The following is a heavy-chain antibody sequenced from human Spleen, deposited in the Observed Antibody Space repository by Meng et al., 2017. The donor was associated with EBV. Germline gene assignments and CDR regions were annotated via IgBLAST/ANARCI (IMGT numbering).Heavy chain of an antibody. J-gene: IGHJ4*02. CDR2: IYYSGST. CDR3: ARVLRGGYSYDYQGYYFDY. CDR1: GGSISRSRYY. D-gene: IGHD5-18*01. Sequence: RPQLEGPGPGLGKPLATLSLPCTVSGGSISRSRYYWGRIRQPPGKGLEWITSIYYSGSTYYNPSLKSRVTISVDTSKNQFSLKLSSVTAADTAVYYCARVLRGGYSYDYQGYYFDYWGRGTLVTASS. V-gene: IGHV4-39*06.